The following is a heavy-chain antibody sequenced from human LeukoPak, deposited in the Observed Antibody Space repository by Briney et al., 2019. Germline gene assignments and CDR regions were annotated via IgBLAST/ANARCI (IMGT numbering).Heavy chain of an antibody. CDR2: IYYSGST. D-gene: IGHD6-6*01. J-gene: IGHJ4*02. CDR1: GGSISSSSYY. CDR3: ARGKYSSSDRFDY. Sequence: PSETLSLTCTVSGGSISSSSYYWGWIRQPPGKGLEWIGSIYYSGSTYYNPSLKSRVTISVDTSKNQFSLKLSSVTAADTAVYYCARGKYSSSDRFDYWGQGTLVTVSS. V-gene: IGHV4-39*01.